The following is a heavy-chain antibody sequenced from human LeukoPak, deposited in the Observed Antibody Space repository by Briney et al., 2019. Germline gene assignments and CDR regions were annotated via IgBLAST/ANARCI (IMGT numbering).Heavy chain of an antibody. D-gene: IGHD5-12*01. CDR3: ARAGGHRNGGYDY. Sequence: GGSLRLSCAASGFTFNTYIMNWVRQAPGKGLEWVSYIRNSTNAIYYADSVRGRFTISRDNAKNSLYLQMNSLRAEDTAVYYCARAGGHRNGGYDYWGQGTLVTVSS. CDR1: GFTFNTYI. CDR2: IRNSTNAI. V-gene: IGHV3-48*04. J-gene: IGHJ4*02.